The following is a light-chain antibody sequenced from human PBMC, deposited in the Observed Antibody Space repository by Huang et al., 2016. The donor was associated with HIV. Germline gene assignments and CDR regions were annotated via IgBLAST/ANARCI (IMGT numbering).Light chain of an antibody. CDR1: QDIGGS. J-gene: IGKJ2*01. Sequence: DIQMTQSPSSLSASVGDRVTITCRASQDIGGSLAWFQHRPGKAPKLLLYSTFVLESGFPPRFTCSGSGTEYTLTISRLQPQDVATYYCQQYFAYPVTFGQGTRLDIK. CDR2: STF. V-gene: IGKV1-NL1*01. CDR3: QQYFAYPVT.